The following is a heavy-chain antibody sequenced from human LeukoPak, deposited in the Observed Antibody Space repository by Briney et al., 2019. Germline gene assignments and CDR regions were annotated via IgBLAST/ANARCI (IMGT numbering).Heavy chain of an antibody. CDR2: IVVGSGNT. CDR3: AKDLYYDLLMGTFDH. Sequence: ASVKVSCKASGFTFTSSAVQWVRQARGQRLEWIGWIVVGSGNTNYAQKFQERVTITRDMSTSTAYMELSSLRSEDTAVYYCAKDLYYDLLMGTFDHWGQGTLVTVSS. J-gene: IGHJ4*02. D-gene: IGHD3-9*01. V-gene: IGHV1-58*01. CDR1: GFTFTSSA.